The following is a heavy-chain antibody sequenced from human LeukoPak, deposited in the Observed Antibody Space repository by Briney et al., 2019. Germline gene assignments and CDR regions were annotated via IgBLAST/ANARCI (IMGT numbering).Heavy chain of an antibody. CDR1: GGSISSYY. V-gene: IGHV4-59*01. J-gene: IGHJ4*02. D-gene: IGHD2-2*01. CDR3: ASLGYCSSTSCLALDY. Sequence: SETLSLTCTVSGGSISSYYWSGIRQPPGKGLEWIGYIYYSGSTNYNPSLKSRVTISVDTSKNQFSLKLSSVTAADTAVYYCASLGYCSSTSCLALDYWGQGTLVTVSS. CDR2: IYYSGST.